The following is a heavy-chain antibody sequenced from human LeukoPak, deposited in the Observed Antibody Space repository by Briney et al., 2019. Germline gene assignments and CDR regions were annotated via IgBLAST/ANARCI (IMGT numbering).Heavy chain of an antibody. CDR1: GYTFTSYY. Sequence: LVASVSVSCKASGYTFTSYYMHWVRQAPGQGLEWMVIINPSGGSTIYAQKFRGRVTITRDTSTSTVYMELSSLRSEDTAVYYCARDVGLVWFGEEGYFDYWGEGTLVTVSS. J-gene: IGHJ4*02. D-gene: IGHD3-10*01. V-gene: IGHV1-46*01. CDR3: ARDVGLVWFGEEGYFDY. CDR2: INPSGGST.